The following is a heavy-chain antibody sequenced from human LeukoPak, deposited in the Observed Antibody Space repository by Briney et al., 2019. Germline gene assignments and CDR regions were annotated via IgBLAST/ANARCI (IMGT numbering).Heavy chain of an antibody. D-gene: IGHD2-2*02. CDR2: IWYDGSNK. V-gene: IGHV3-33*01. CDR1: GFTFSSYG. CDR3: ARLSYTANFDY. Sequence: PGRSLRLSCAASGFTFSSYGMHWVRQAPGKGLEWVAVIWYDGSNKYYADSVKGRSTISRDNSKNTLYLQMNSLRAEDTAVYYCARLSYTANFDYWGQGTLVTVSS. J-gene: IGHJ4*02.